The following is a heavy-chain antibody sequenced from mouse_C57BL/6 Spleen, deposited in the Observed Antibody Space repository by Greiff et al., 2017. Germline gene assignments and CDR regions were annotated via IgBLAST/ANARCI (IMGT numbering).Heavy chain of an antibody. CDR1: GYTFTNYW. D-gene: IGHD2-3*01. CDR2: IYPGGGYT. J-gene: IGHJ4*01. Sequence: VQLQQSGAELVRPGTSVKMSCKASGYTFTNYWIGWAKQRPGHGLEWIGDIYPGGGYTNYNEKFKGKATLTAEQSSSTAYMQFSCLTSEDSAIYYWSRFGYCVDAMDYWGQGTSVTVSS. V-gene: IGHV1-63*01. CDR3: SRFGYCVDAMDY.